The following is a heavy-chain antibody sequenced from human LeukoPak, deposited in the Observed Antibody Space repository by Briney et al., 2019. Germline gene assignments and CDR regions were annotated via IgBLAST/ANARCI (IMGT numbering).Heavy chain of an antibody. D-gene: IGHD2-2*01. CDR3: ARDAATSVGMPHY. CDR2: IWSDGSTK. V-gene: IGHV3-33*01. J-gene: IGHJ4*02. CDR1: GFTFSSYG. Sequence: GGSLRLSCVASGFTFSSYGMHWVRQAPGKELEWVAIIWSDGSTKYYVGSVKGRFTISRDSSKSTLYLQMNSLRAEDTAVYYCARDAATSVGMPHYWGQGTVVTVSS.